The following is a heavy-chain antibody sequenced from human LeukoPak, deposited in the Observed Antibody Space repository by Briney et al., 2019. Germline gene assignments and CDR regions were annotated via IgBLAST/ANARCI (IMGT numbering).Heavy chain of an antibody. CDR2: IYYSGST. J-gene: IGHJ3*02. D-gene: IGHD3-22*01. CDR1: GDSISNYY. CDR3: ARWTYYYDSSDFDI. V-gene: IGHV4-59*08. Sequence: PSETLSLTCTVSGDSISNYYWNWIRQSPGKGPEWIGYIYYSGSTNYNPSLKSRVAISIDTSKNHFYLNMTSVTAADTAVYYCARWTYYYDSSDFDIWGQGTMVTVSS.